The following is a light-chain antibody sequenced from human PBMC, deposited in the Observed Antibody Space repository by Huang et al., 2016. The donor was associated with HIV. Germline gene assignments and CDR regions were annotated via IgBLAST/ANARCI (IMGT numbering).Light chain of an antibody. Sequence: EVVMTQSPATLSVSPGERATLSCRASQSVSTKLAWYQHKPGQAPRVLMYGASTRATGIPARFSGRGSGTEFTLTISSRQSEDFAVYYCQHYNNWPPFTFGPGTKVDIK. J-gene: IGKJ3*01. CDR2: GAS. V-gene: IGKV3-15*01. CDR3: QHYNNWPPFT. CDR1: QSVSTK.